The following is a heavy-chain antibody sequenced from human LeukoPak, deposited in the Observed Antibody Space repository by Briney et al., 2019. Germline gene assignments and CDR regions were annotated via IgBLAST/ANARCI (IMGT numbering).Heavy chain of an antibody. V-gene: IGHV1-18*01. CDR2: ISAYNGNT. CDR3: VRELNWNYDY. D-gene: IGHD1-7*01. Sequence: ASVKVSCKASGYTFTSYGISWVRQAPRQGLEWMGWISAYNGNTNYAQKFQGRVTMTRDTSISTAYMELSRLRSDDTAVYYCVRELNWNYDYWGQGTLVTVSS. J-gene: IGHJ4*02. CDR1: GYTFTSYG.